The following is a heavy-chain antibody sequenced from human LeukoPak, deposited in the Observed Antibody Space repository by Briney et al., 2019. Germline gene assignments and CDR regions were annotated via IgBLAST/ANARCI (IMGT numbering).Heavy chain of an antibody. D-gene: IGHD1-7*01. CDR1: GFTFSNYW. Sequence: PGGSLRLSCAASGFTFSNYWMSWVRQAPGKGLEWVANIKQDGSEKYYVDSVKGRFTISRDNAKNSLYLQMNSLRAEDTAVYYCAREVGLLELPHFDYWGQGTLVTVSS. J-gene: IGHJ4*02. CDR3: AREVGLLELPHFDY. V-gene: IGHV3-7*01. CDR2: IKQDGSEK.